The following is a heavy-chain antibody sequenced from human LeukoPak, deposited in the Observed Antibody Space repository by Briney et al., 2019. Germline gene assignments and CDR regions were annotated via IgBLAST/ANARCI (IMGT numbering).Heavy chain of an antibody. CDR3: ARATTAMVAGDAFDI. Sequence: GGSLRLSCAASGFTFSSYAMHWVRPAPGKGLEWVAVRSYDGSNKYYADSVKGRFTISRDNSKNTLYLQMNSLRAEDTAVYYCARATTAMVAGDAFDIWGQGTMVTVSS. CDR2: RSYDGSNK. CDR1: GFTFSSYA. V-gene: IGHV3-30*01. J-gene: IGHJ3*02. D-gene: IGHD5-18*01.